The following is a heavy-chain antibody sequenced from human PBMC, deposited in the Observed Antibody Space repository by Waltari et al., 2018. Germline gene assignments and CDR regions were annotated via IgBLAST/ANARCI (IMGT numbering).Heavy chain of an antibody. J-gene: IGHJ4*02. CDR2: IWYDGSNK. Sequence: QVQLVESGGGVVQPGRSLRLSCASSGFPFSSYGMHWGRQAPGKGLEWVAVIWYDGSNKYYADSVKGRFTISRDNSKNTLYLQMNSLRAEDTAVYYCAREVEWWGQGTLVTVSS. V-gene: IGHV3-33*01. CDR3: AREVEW. CDR1: GFPFSSYG. D-gene: IGHD2-2*01.